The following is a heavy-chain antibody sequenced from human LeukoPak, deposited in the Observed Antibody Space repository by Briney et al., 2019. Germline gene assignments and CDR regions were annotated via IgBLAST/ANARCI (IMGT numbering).Heavy chain of an antibody. CDR3: AREGMAVPGTLDY. J-gene: IGHJ4*02. Sequence: GGSLRLSCAASGFTFSSYSMSWVRQAPGKGLEWVSSISTGSSYIYYADSVKGRFTISRDNAKNSLYLQMSSLRAEDTAVYYCAREGMAVPGTLDYWGQGTLVTVSS. CDR1: GFTFSSYS. CDR2: ISTGSSYI. V-gene: IGHV3-21*01. D-gene: IGHD6-19*01.